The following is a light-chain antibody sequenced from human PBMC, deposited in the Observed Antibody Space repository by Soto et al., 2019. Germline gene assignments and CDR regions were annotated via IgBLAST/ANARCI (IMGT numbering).Light chain of an antibody. CDR1: SGHSSYA. CDR3: QTWGTGNWV. CDR2: LNSDGSH. J-gene: IGLJ3*02. Sequence: QSVLTQSPSASASLGASVKLTCTLSSGHSSYAIAWHQQQPEKGPRFLMTLNSDGSHTKGDGIPDRFSGSISGAERYLTISSLQSEDEADYYCQTWGTGNWVFGGGTKLTVL. V-gene: IGLV4-69*01.